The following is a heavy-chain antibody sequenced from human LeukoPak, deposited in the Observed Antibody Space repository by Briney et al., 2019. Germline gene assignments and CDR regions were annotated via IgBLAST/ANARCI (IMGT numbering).Heavy chain of an antibody. D-gene: IGHD3-9*01. CDR2: INHSGST. CDR3: ARGVLTGYYRGASYYMDV. CDR1: GGSFSGYY. V-gene: IGHV4-34*01. J-gene: IGHJ6*03. Sequence: SETLSLTCAVYGGSFSGYYWSWIRQPPGKGLEWIGEINHSGSTNYNPSLKSRVTISVDTSKNQFSLKLSSVTAADTAVYYCARGVLTGYYRGASYYMDVWGKGTTVTVSS.